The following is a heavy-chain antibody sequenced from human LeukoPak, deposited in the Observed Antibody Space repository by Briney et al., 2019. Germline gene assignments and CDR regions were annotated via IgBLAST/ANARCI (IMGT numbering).Heavy chain of an antibody. CDR3: AKGDPPWYVRS. D-gene: IGHD3-10*02. CDR2: ISGSGGST. V-gene: IGHV3-23*01. Sequence: GXXLRLSCTASGFTFSSYAMNWVRQAPGKGMEWVSAISGSGGSTFYADSVKPRFTISRDNSKNTLYLQMNSLRAEDTAVYYCAKGDPPWYVRSWGQGTLVTLSS. CDR1: GFTFSSYA. J-gene: IGHJ5*02.